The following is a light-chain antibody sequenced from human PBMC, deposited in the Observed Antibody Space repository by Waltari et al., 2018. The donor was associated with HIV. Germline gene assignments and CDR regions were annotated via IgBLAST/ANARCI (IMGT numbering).Light chain of an antibody. CDR3: AAWDDSLSGWV. J-gene: IGLJ3*02. V-gene: IGLV1-47*01. Sequence: QSVLIQPPSLYGTPGQRVTIPCSERAFNLGNNLVSWYQHVPGTAPRFLIDEKNRRPSGVPERFSTSKSGNSASLAISGLRSEDEVDYYCAAWDDSLSGWVFGGGTKLTVL. CDR1: AFNLGNNL. CDR2: EKN.